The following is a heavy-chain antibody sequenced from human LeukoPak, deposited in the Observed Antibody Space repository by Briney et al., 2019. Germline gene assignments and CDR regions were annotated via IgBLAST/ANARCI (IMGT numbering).Heavy chain of an antibody. D-gene: IGHD3-22*01. CDR2: IYSGGST. V-gene: IGHV3-53*01. CDR1: GFTVSSNY. CDR3: ARVKINYYDSSGYDY. Sequence: GGSLRLSCAASGFTVSSNYMSWVRQAPGKGLEWVSVIYSGGSTYYADSVKGRFTISRDNSKNTLYLQMNSLRAEDTAVYYCARVKINYYDSSGYDYWGQGTLVIVSS. J-gene: IGHJ4*02.